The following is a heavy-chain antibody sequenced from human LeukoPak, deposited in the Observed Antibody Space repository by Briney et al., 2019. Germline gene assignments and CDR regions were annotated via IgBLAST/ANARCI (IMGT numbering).Heavy chain of an antibody. CDR2: ISAYNGNT. CDR3: ARDLGSSGSYYYYYYGMDV. CDR1: GYTFTSYG. D-gene: IGHD1-26*01. V-gene: IGHV1-18*01. J-gene: IGHJ6*02. Sequence: ASVKVSCKASGYTFTSYGISWVRQAPGQGLEWMGWISAYNGNTNYAQKLQGRVTMTTDTSTSTAYMELRSLRSDDTAVYYCARDLGSSGSYYYYYYGMDVWGQGTTVTVS.